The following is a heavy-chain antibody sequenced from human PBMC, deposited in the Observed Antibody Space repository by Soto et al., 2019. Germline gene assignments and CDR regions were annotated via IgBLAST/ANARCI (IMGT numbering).Heavy chain of an antibody. CDR2: ISGSGGST. CDR3: AKVTGTSFWFDP. V-gene: IGHV3-23*01. CDR1: GFTFSSYA. Sequence: AVGSLRLSCAASGFTFSSYAMSWVRQAPGKGLEWVSAISGSGGSTYYADSVKGRFTISGDNSKNTLYLQMNSLRAEDTAVYYCAKVTGTSFWFDPWGQGTLVTVSS. J-gene: IGHJ5*02. D-gene: IGHD1-7*01.